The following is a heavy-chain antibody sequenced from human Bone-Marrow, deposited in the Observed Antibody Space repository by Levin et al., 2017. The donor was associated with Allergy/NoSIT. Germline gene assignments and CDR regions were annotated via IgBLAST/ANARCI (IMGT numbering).Heavy chain of an antibody. CDR3: ARVALPRYCTSTSCSDSGYYFDY. V-gene: IGHV3-13*04. CDR2: IGTAADS. Sequence: AASVNVSCAASGFTFSSYDMHWVRQATGRGLEWVSAIGTAADSYYSGSVKGRFTVSRDNAKNSFYLQMNSLRAGDTAVYYCARVALPRYCTSTSCSDSGYYFDYWGQGTLVTVSS. D-gene: IGHD2-2*01. CDR1: GFTFSSYD. J-gene: IGHJ4*02.